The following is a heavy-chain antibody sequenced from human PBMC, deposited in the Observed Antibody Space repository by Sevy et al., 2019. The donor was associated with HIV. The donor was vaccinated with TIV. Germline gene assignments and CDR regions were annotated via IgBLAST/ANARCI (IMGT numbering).Heavy chain of an antibody. CDR1: GFTFSSYA. CDR2: ISYDGSKR. V-gene: IGHV3-30*01. Sequence: GGSLRLSCAASGFTFSSYAMHWVRQAPGKGLEWVAVISYDGSKRFHANSVKGRFSISRDKSKNMVYLQMNGLRIEDTAVYYCPRADVDRYYYYYGMDVWGQGTTVTVSS. J-gene: IGHJ6*02. CDR3: PRADVDRYYYYYGMDV.